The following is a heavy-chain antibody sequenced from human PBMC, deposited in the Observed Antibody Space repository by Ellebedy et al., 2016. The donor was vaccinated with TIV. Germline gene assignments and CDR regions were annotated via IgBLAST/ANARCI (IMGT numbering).Heavy chain of an antibody. J-gene: IGHJ4*02. CDR3: ARASAGLDY. V-gene: IGHV3-13*01. D-gene: IGHD6-13*01. CDR2: IGSAGDT. Sequence: GESLKISCAASGFPFSSHDMHWVRQGTGKGLEWVSAIGSAGDTSYSGSVKGRFTISRENGKNSVYLQMNSLRAEDTAVYYCARASAGLDYWGQGTLVTVSS. CDR1: GFPFSSHD.